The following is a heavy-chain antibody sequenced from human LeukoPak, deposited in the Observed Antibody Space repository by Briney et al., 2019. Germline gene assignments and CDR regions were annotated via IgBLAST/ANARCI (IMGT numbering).Heavy chain of an antibody. CDR2: IIPVFGTT. V-gene: IGHV1-69*13. Sequence: ASVKVSCKSSGGTFSSYSISWVRQAPGQGLQWMGGIIPVFGTTKYAQRFQGRVTISADESTNTVYMQLSSLRSDDTAVYYCARDGLYCTNGVCSSDIWGQGTLVTVSS. CDR3: ARDGLYCTNGVCSSDI. J-gene: IGHJ3*02. D-gene: IGHD2-8*01. CDR1: GGTFSSYS.